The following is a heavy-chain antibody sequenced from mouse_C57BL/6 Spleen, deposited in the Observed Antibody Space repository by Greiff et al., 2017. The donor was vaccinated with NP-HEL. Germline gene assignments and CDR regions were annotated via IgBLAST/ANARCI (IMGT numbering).Heavy chain of an antibody. D-gene: IGHD2-13*01. Sequence: VQLQESDAELVKPGASVKISCKASGFTFTDHTIHWMKQRPEQGLEWIGYIFPRDGSTNYSEKFKGKTTMTIDKSSITAYMQLNSLTSEDSAVYFCASDDYWGYYDGWGTGTTVTVAS. CDR3: ASDDYWGYYDG. CDR2: IFPRDGST. J-gene: IGHJ1*03. V-gene: IGHV1-78*01. CDR1: GFTFTDHT.